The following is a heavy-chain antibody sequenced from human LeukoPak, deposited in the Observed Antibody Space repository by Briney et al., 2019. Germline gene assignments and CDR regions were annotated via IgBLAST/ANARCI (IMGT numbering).Heavy chain of an antibody. D-gene: IGHD3-22*01. V-gene: IGHV1-18*01. CDR2: ISAYSGNT. CDR3: ARHTAYYYDSSGYYRY. J-gene: IGHJ4*02. CDR1: GYTFTSYG. Sequence: ASVKVSCKASGYTFTSYGISWVRQAPGQGLEWMGWISAYSGNTNYAQKLQGRVTMTTDTSTSTAYMELRSLRSDDTAVYYWARHTAYYYDSSGYYRYWGQGTLVPVSS.